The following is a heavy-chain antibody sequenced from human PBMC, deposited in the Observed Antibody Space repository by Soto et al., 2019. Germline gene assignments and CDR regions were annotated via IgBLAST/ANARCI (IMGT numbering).Heavy chain of an antibody. J-gene: IGHJ6*02. CDR1: GFTFRNYG. CDR3: AKGRSYYYYYGVDV. Sequence: GXSLRLSCAASGFTFRNYGINWVHQAPGKGLEWVSSIGGSGDITFYADSVKGRFTISRDNSKSTLYLQMNSLRAEDTALYYCAKGRSYYYYYGVDVWGQGTTVTVSS. V-gene: IGHV3-23*01. CDR2: IGGSGDIT.